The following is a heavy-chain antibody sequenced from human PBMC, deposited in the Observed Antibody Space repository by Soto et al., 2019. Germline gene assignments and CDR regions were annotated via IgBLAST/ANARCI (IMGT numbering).Heavy chain of an antibody. CDR2: INSDGSST. J-gene: IGHJ5*02. CDR3: ARVGSPYSSSWENWFDP. Sequence: GGSLRLSCAASGFTFSSYWMHWVRQAPGKGLVWVSRINSDGSSTSYADSVKGRFTISRDNAKNTLYLQMNSLRAEDTAVYYCARVGSPYSSSWENWFDPWGQGTLVTVSS. CDR1: GFTFSSYW. D-gene: IGHD6-13*01. V-gene: IGHV3-74*01.